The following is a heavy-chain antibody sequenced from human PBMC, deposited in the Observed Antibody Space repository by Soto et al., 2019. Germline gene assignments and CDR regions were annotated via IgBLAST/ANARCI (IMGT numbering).Heavy chain of an antibody. CDR1: GGSISSPGFY. J-gene: IGHJ6*02. CDR2: IYYSADT. V-gene: IGHV4-39*01. D-gene: IGHD2-15*01. CDR3: ARNQPQRYCSGGTCRPAYGMDV. Sequence: PSETLPLTCSVSGGSISSPGFYWAWIRQRPGQGLEWSGIIYYSADTYYNPSLAGRLAMSVDTCNQFSLKLRSVTAADTALYYCARNQPQRYCSGGTCRPAYGMDVWGQGATVT.